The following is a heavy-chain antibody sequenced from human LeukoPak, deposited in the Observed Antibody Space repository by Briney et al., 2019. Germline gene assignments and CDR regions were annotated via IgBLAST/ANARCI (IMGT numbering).Heavy chain of an antibody. CDR1: GFTFSSHA. CDR3: AKPARTDYADY. V-gene: IGHV3-23*01. CDR2: ISGSGSNT. Sequence: GGSLRLSCAASGFTFSSHAMNWVRQAPGEGLEWVSAISGSGSNTYYADSVKGRFTISRDNSKNTLYLQMNSLRAEDTAIYYCAKPARTDYADYWGQGTLVTVSS. D-gene: IGHD1-14*01. J-gene: IGHJ4*02.